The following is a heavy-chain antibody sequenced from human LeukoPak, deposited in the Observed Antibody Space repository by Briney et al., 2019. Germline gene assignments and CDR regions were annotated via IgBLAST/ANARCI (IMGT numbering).Heavy chain of an antibody. CDR3: ARLWFGESTNFDY. Sequence: PSETLSLTCTVSGGSISSYYCSWIRQPPGKGLEWIGYIYYSGSTNYNPSLKSRVTISVDTSKNQFSLKLSSVTAADTAVYYCARLWFGESTNFDYWGREPWSPSPQ. V-gene: IGHV4-59*08. CDR2: IYYSGST. CDR1: GGSISSYY. J-gene: IGHJ4*02. D-gene: IGHD3-10*01.